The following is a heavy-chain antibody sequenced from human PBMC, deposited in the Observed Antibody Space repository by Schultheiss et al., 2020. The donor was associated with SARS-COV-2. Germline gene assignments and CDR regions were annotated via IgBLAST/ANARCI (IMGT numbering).Heavy chain of an antibody. J-gene: IGHJ4*02. CDR3: ARAIVVAPAAIPIPEFGF. D-gene: IGHD2-2*02. CDR1: GFTFSSYE. Sequence: GESLKISCAASGFTFSSYEMNWVRQAPGKGLEWVSYISSSGSTIYYADSVKGRFTISRDNAKNSLYLQMNSLRAEDTAVYYCARAIVVAPAAIPIPEFGFWGQGTLVTVSS. V-gene: IGHV3-48*03. CDR2: ISSSGSTI.